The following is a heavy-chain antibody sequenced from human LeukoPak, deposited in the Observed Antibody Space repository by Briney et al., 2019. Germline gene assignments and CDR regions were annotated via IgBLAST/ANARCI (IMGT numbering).Heavy chain of an antibody. CDR1: GFSFNSYA. CDR2: ISGGGGST. Sequence: GGSLRLSCAASGFSFNSYAMTWVRQAPGKGLEWVSGISGGGGSTYYADSVKGRFTISRDNSKNTLYLQMNSLRAEDTAVYYCAKGRSSTCYIRLDPWGQGTLVTVSS. CDR3: AKGRSSTCYIRLDP. D-gene: IGHD2-2*01. J-gene: IGHJ5*02. V-gene: IGHV3-23*01.